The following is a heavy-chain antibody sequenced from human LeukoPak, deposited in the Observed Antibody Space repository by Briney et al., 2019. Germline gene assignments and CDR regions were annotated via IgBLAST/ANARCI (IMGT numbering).Heavy chain of an antibody. CDR1: GFTFSSYW. CDR2: IKQDGSEK. CDR3: ARVTMVRGSRWFDP. D-gene: IGHD3-10*01. J-gene: IGHJ5*02. V-gene: IGHV3-7*01. Sequence: PGGSLRLSCAASGFTFSSYWMSWVRQAPGKGLEWVANIKQDGSEKYYVDSVKGRFTISRDNAKNSLYLQMNSLRAEDTAVYYCARVTMVRGSRWFDPWGQGTLVTVSS.